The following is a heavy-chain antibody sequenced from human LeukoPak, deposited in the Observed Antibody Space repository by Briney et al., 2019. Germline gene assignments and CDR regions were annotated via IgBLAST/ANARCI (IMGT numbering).Heavy chain of an antibody. CDR3: AKSPQTGIWFGELYGDY. CDR1: GFTFSSYG. D-gene: IGHD3-10*01. J-gene: IGHJ4*02. V-gene: IGHV3-30*02. Sequence: GGSLRLSCAASGFTFSSYGMHWVRQAPGKGLEWVAFIRYDGSNKHYADSVKGRFTISRDNSKNTLYLQMNSLRAEDTAVYYCAKSPQTGIWFGELYGDYWGQGTLVTVSS. CDR2: IRYDGSNK.